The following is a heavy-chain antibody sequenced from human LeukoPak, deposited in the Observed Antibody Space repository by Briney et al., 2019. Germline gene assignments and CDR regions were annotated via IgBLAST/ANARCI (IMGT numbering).Heavy chain of an antibody. CDR1: SGSLTSGRYY. CDR3: ARADPRIQLWFDY. D-gene: IGHD5-18*01. CDR2: IDISGST. J-gene: IGHJ4*02. V-gene: IGHV4-61*02. Sequence: SQTLSLTCSVSSGSLTSGRYYGSWIRQPAGKGLGWIGRIDISGSTYSNPSLKSRVTISVDTSKNQFSRKLNSVTAADTAVYYCARADPRIQLWFDYWGQGTLVTVSS.